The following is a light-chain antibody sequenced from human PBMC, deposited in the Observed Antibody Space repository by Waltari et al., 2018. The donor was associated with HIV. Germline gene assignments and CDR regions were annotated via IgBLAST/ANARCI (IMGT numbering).Light chain of an antibody. CDR2: EGS. CDR3: CSYAGIITLEV. V-gene: IGLV2-23*01. CDR1: SSDVGSYNL. J-gene: IGLJ2*01. Sequence: QSALTQPASVSGSPGQSITISCTGTSSDVGSYNLVSWYQQHPGKAPKLMIYEGSKRPSGVAKRVAVSKSGITSSLTISGLQAEYEADDDCCSYAGIITLEVVGGGTKLTVL.